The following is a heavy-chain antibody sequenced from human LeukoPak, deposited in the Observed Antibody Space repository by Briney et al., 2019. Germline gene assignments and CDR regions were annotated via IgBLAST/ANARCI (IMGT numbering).Heavy chain of an antibody. V-gene: IGHV4-38-2*01. J-gene: IGHJ5*02. CDR3: ARRSTMVRGVANWFDP. CDR1: GFTFSSYA. CDR2: IYHSGSS. D-gene: IGHD3-10*01. Sequence: PGGSLRLSCAASGFTFSSYALNWVRQAPGKVLEWIGSIYHSGSSYYNPSLKSRVTISVDTSKNQFSLKVTSVTAADTAVYYCARRSTMVRGVANWFDPWGQGTLVTVSS.